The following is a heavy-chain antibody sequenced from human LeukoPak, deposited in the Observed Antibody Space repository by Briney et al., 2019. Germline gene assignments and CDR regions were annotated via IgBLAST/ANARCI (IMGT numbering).Heavy chain of an antibody. CDR3: ARVIRRYCRSTSCYKVYYSYYMDV. CDR2: INQEGSEK. J-gene: IGHJ6*03. CDR1: GFTFSSYW. Sequence: GGSLRLSCAASGFTFSSYWMSWVRQAPGKGLEWVANINQEGSEKYLVAAVKGRFTISRDNAKNSLYMQMNSLRAEDTAVYYCARVIRRYCRSTSCYKVYYSYYMDVWGKGTTVTVSS. V-gene: IGHV3-7*01. D-gene: IGHD2-2*02.